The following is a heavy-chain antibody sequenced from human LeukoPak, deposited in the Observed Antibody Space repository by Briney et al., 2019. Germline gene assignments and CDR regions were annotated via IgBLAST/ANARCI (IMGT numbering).Heavy chain of an antibody. J-gene: IGHJ5*02. CDR3: ARNLRYCSSTSCRGNWFDP. CDR1: GYTFTSYD. V-gene: IGHV7-4-1*02. D-gene: IGHD2-2*01. CDR2: INTNTGNP. Sequence: GASVKVSCKASGYTFTSYDINWVRQATGQGLEWMGWINTNTGNPTYAQGFTGRFVFSLDTSVSTAYLQISSLKAEDTAVYYCARNLRYCSSTSCRGNWFDPWGQGTLVTVSS.